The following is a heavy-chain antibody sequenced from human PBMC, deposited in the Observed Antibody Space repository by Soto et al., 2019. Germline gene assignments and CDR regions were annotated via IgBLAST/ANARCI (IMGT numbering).Heavy chain of an antibody. J-gene: IGHJ6*02. CDR1: GGSISSGGYS. Sequence: SETRSLTCAVSGGSISSGGYSWSWIRQPPGKGLEWIGSIYYSGSTYYNPSLKSRVTISVDTSKNQFSLKLSSVTAADTAVYYCATSWGYYYYYGMDVWGQGTTVTVS. CDR2: IYYSGST. D-gene: IGHD3-16*01. CDR3: ATSWGYYYYYGMDV. V-gene: IGHV4-30-2*03.